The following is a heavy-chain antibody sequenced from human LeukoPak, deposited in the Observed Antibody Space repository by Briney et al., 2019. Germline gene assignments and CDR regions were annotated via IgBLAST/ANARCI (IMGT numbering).Heavy chain of an antibody. V-gene: IGHV4-39*01. CDR2: IYYGGST. D-gene: IGHD2-15*01. CDR3: ARALGYCSGGSCTRGYNWFDP. J-gene: IGHJ5*02. CDR1: GGSISSSDYY. Sequence: SETLSLTCTVSGGSISSSDYYWGWIRQPPGKGLEWIGSIYYGGSTYYNPSLESRVTISVDTSMNQFSLKLSFVTTADTAVYYCARALGYCSGGSCTRGYNWFDPWGQGTLVTVPS.